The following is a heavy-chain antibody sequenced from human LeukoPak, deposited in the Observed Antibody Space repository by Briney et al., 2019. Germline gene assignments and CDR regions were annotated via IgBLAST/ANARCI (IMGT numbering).Heavy chain of an antibody. J-gene: IGHJ5*02. D-gene: IGHD5-12*01. CDR3: PKANSVATRAYES. Sequence: GGSLRLSCASCGCTFSTCAMAWVRQAPCKGLDWVSAGSGNSYSMHYADSVKGRFTNSRDNSRNTLSLQGNNLTGSRTAIYKLPKANSVATRAYESWGQGTLVTVSS. CDR2: GSGNSYSM. CDR1: GCTFSTCA. V-gene: IGHV3-23*01.